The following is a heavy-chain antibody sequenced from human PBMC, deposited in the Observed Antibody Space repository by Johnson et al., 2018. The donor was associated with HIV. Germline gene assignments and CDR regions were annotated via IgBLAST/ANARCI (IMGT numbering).Heavy chain of an antibody. J-gene: IGHJ3*01. CDR2: ISYDGSNE. CDR3: ARSGRPLVVVTAYDAFDV. CDR1: GFTFSSYP. Sequence: QVHLVESGGGVVQPGRSLRLSCAASGFTFSSYPMHWVRQAPGKGLEWVAVISYDGSNEYYADSVRGRFPISRDNSKNTLYLQMNSLRPEDTAVYYCARSGRPLVVVTAYDAFDVWGQGTMVTVSS. D-gene: IGHD2-15*01. V-gene: IGHV3-30*04.